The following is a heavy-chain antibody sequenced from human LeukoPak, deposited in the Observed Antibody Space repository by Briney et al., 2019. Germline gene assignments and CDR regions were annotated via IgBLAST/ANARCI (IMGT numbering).Heavy chain of an antibody. J-gene: IGHJ4*02. D-gene: IGHD3-16*01. CDR1: GFSFSSYA. V-gene: IGHV3-23*01. CDR2: MSSSDDGR. CDR3: AREVRGDYFDF. Sequence: GGSLRLSCATTGFSFSSYAMSWVRQAPGKGLEWVSAMSSSDDGRYYAASVRGRFTISRDNSKNTLYLQMNSLRADDTAVYYCAREVRGDYFDFWGQGTLVTVSS.